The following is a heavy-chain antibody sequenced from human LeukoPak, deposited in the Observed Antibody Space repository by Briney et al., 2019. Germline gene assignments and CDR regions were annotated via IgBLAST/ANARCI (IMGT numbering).Heavy chain of an antibody. D-gene: IGHD3-22*01. CDR2: IYYSGST. J-gene: IGHJ4*02. CDR3: AANPLPYYYDSSGYLY. V-gene: IGHV4-59*01. CDR1: GGSISSYY. Sequence: SETLSLTCTVSGGSISSYYWSWIRQPPGKGLEWIGYIYYSGSTNYNPSLKSRVTISVDTSKNQFSLKLSSVTAAHTAVYYCAANPLPYYYDSSGYLYWGQGTLVTVSS.